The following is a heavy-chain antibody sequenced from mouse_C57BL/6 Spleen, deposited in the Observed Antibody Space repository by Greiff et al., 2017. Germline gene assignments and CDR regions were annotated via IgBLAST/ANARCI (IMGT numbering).Heavy chain of an antibody. V-gene: IGHV1-55*01. CDR3: ARRVYYYGSSPFDY. D-gene: IGHD1-1*01. Sequence: VKLQESGAELVKPGASVKMSCKASGYTFTSYWITWVKQRPGQGLEWIGDIYPGSGSTNYNEKFKSKATLTVDTSSSTAYMQLSSLTSEDSAVYYCARRVYYYGSSPFDYWGQGTTLTVSS. J-gene: IGHJ2*01. CDR2: IYPGSGST. CDR1: GYTFTSYW.